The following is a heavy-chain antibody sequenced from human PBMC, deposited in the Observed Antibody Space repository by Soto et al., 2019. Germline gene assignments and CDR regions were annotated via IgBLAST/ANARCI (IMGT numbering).Heavy chain of an antibody. CDR2: ILYDGSKK. D-gene: IGHD3-3*01. CDR3: VRGDRGYDFWNPQNWFDI. J-gene: IGHJ5*02. CDR1: GFTFSRYG. Sequence: PGGSLRLSCEASGFTFSRYGFHWVRQAPGKGLEWVAVILYDGSKKHYLESAKGRFSISRDDSKNTVYLQMNSLRVEDTAMYYCVRGDRGYDFWNPQNWFDIWGQGTLVTVSS. V-gene: IGHV3-33*05.